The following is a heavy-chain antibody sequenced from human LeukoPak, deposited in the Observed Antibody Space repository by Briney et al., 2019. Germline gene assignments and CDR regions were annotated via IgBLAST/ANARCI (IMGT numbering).Heavy chain of an antibody. Sequence: GGSLRLSCAASGFTFRTYSMNWVRQAPGKGLEWVSDISPSGDIISYADSVKGRFIISRDYAKESLHLQMNSLRVEDSAVYYCARETVAGTFDYWGQGTQVTVSS. J-gene: IGHJ4*02. CDR3: ARETVAGTFDY. D-gene: IGHD6-19*01. V-gene: IGHV3-48*04. CDR1: GFTFRTYS. CDR2: ISPSGDII.